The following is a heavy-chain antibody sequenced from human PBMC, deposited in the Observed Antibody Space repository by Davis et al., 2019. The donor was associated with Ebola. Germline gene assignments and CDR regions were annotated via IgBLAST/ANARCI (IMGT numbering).Heavy chain of an antibody. D-gene: IGHD3-22*01. Sequence: PSETLSLTCTVSGGSISSYYWSWIRQPPGKGLEWIGYIYYSGSTNYNPSLKSRVTISVDTSKNQFSLKLSSVTAADTAVYYCARGGLTHTYYFDYWGQGTLVTVSS. CDR1: GGSISSYY. V-gene: IGHV4-59*01. J-gene: IGHJ4*02. CDR3: ARGGLTHTYYFDY. CDR2: IYYSGST.